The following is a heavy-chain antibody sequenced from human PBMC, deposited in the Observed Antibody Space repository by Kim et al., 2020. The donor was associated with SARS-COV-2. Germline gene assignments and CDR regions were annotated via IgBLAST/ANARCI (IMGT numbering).Heavy chain of an antibody. V-gene: IGHV1-18*04. Sequence: ASVEVSCEASGYTFNTYGISWVRQAPGQGLEWMGWISIYNGKTNYAQNLQGRVTMTTDTSTSTAYMELRSLRSDDTAVYYCAREGLISYWYLGSPVYSYYGMDVWGQGTTVTVSS. D-gene: IGHD1-26*01. CDR3: AREGLISYWYLGSPVYSYYGMDV. CDR2: ISIYNGKT. J-gene: IGHJ6*02. CDR1: GYTFNTYG.